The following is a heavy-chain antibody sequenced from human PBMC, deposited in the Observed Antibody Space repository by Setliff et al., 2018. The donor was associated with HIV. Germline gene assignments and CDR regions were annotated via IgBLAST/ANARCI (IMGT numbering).Heavy chain of an antibody. Sequence: SDTLSLTCTVSGGSISSNSYYWGWIRQPPGKGLEWIGSIYHSGRTYYNPSLKSRVTISVDTSKNQFSLKLTSVTAADTAVYYCARDQPQDYDSLTGYYTGRYFDYWGRGTLVTVSS. CDR1: GGSISSNSYY. V-gene: IGHV4-39*07. CDR2: IYHSGRT. D-gene: IGHD3-9*01. J-gene: IGHJ4*02. CDR3: ARDQPQDYDSLTGYYTGRYFDY.